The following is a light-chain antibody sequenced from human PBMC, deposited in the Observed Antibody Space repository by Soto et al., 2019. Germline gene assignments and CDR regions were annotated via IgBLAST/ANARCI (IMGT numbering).Light chain of an antibody. J-gene: IGLJ2*01. CDR2: DNN. CDR1: SSNIGNNY. CDR3: GTWDSSLSDVV. V-gene: IGLV1-51*01. Sequence: QSVLTQPPSVSAAPGQKVTISCSGSSSNIGNNYVSRYQQLPGTAPKLLIYDNNKRPSGIPDRFSGSKSGTSATLGITGLQTGDEADYYCGTWDSSLSDVVFGGGTKLTVL.